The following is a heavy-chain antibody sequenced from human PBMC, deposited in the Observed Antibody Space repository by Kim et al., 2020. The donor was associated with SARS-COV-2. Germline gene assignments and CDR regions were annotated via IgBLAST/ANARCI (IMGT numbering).Heavy chain of an antibody. CDR2: VIPLYGTT. J-gene: IGHJ6*02. V-gene: IGHV1-69*13. CDR3: AKEEDGYNVRFYYGMDV. CDR1: GGTFNSYA. Sequence: SVKVSCKAFGGTFNSYAIRWVRQAPGQGLEWMGGVIPLYGTTSYARKFQGRVTITADESTTTVYMELGGLRAEDTAVYFCAKEEDGYNVRFYYGMDVWGQGTTVIVSS. D-gene: IGHD5-12*01.